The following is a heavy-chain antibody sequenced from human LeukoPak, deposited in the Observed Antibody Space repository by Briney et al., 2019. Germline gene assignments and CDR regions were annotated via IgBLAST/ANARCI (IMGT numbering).Heavy chain of an antibody. Sequence: GGSLRLSCAASGFTFSSYSMNWVRQAPGKGLEWVSYITSTSNSIYYADSVKGRFTVSRDNAKNSLYLQMNSLRAEDTAVYYCARDKPAPAARKPAFDIWGQGTMVTVSS. D-gene: IGHD2-2*01. J-gene: IGHJ3*02. CDR2: ITSTSNSI. CDR3: ARDKPAPAARKPAFDI. CDR1: GFTFSSYS. V-gene: IGHV3-48*04.